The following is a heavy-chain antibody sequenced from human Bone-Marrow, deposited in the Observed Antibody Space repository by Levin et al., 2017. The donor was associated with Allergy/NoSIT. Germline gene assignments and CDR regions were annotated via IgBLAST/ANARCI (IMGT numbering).Heavy chain of an antibody. V-gene: IGHV1-2*02. CDR3: ARGGTSSNDY. D-gene: IGHD6-13*01. J-gene: IGHJ4*02. CDR2: IDPTRGDT. Sequence: ASVKVSCTVSGYTFTDYYIHWVRQTPGQGLEWIGWIDPTRGDTKFAEKFHARVVLTRNSSISTAYMEWGRLRSDDTALYYCARGGTSSNDYWGQGTLVTVSS. CDR1: GYTFTDYY.